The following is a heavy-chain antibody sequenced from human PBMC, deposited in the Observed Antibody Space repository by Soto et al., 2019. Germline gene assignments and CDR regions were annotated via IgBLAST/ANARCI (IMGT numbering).Heavy chain of an antibody. J-gene: IGHJ6*02. CDR2: INHSGST. Sequence: QVQLQQWGAGLLKPSETLSLTCAVYGGSFSGYYWSWIRQTPGKGLEWIGEINHSGSTNYNPSLKSRVTISVDTSKNQFSLKLSSVTAADTAVFYCARGKGVPIAARYYFYGMDVWGQGTTVTVSS. D-gene: IGHD6-6*01. CDR1: GGSFSGYY. V-gene: IGHV4-34*01. CDR3: ARGKGVPIAARYYFYGMDV.